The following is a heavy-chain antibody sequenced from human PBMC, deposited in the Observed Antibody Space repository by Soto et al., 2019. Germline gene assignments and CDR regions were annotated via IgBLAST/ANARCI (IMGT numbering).Heavy chain of an antibody. V-gene: IGHV4-30-4*08. Sequence: ASETLSLTCTVSGGSISSSSYYWGWIRQPPGKGLEWIGYVFYSGATNYSPSLKSRAAISMDTSKNQFSLSLTSVTAADTAVYYCARAGFSYGHLLFWGQGIRVTVSS. CDR2: VFYSGAT. D-gene: IGHD3-10*01. J-gene: IGHJ4*02. CDR3: ARAGFSYGHLLF. CDR1: GGSISSSSYY.